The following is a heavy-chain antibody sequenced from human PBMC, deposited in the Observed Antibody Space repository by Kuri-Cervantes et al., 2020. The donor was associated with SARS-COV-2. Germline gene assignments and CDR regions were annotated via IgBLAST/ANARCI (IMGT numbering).Heavy chain of an antibody. D-gene: IGHD6-19*01. V-gene: IGHV3-23*01. J-gene: IGHJ6*02. CDR3: ARDPGGGWDIRGYYYYYGMDV. CDR1: GFTFSSYA. Sequence: GGSLRLSCAASGFTFSSYAMSWVRQAPGKGLEWVSAISGSGGSTYYADSVKGRFTISRDNSKNTLYLQMNSLRAEDTAVYYCARDPGGGWDIRGYYYYYGMDVWGQGTTVTVSS. CDR2: ISGSGGST.